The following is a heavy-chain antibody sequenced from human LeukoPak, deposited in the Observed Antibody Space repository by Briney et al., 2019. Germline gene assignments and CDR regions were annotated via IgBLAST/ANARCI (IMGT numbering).Heavy chain of an antibody. CDR3: AREGMYSSSSYFDY. CDR1: GYSISSGYY. J-gene: IGHJ4*02. CDR2: IYHSGST. Sequence: SETLSLTCTVSGYSISSGYYWGWIRQPPGKGLEWIGSIYHSGSTYYNPSLKSRVTISVDTPKNQFSLKLSSVTAADTAVYYCAREGMYSSSSYFDYWGQGTLVTVSS. V-gene: IGHV4-38-2*02. D-gene: IGHD6-6*01.